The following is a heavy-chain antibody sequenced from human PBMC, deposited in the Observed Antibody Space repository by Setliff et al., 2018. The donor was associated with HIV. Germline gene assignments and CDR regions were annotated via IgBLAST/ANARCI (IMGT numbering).Heavy chain of an antibody. V-gene: IGHV5-51*01. CDR2: IYGDGSDP. D-gene: IGHD5-18*01. CDR3: ASPQLWLSDAFDI. CDR1: GYKFTDYW. J-gene: IGHJ3*02. Sequence: PGESLKISCKGFGYKFTDYWVGWVRQMPGEGLEWMGVIYGDGSDPRYSPSFQGQVTISVDKSINTAYLRWTSLKASDTALYYCASPQLWLSDAFDIWGQGTRVTVSS.